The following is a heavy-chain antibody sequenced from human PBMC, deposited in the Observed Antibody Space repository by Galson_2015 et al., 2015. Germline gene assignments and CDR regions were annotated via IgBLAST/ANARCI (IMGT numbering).Heavy chain of an antibody. CDR2: IYGGDMT. CDR1: GVTVSNNY. CDR3: ARDSTTTHRAGY. D-gene: IGHD2-2*01. J-gene: IGHJ4*02. Sequence: SLRLSCAASGVTVSNNYMSWVRQAPGKGLEWVSVIYGGDMTHHTDSVKGRFTNSRDKFKKTLYLQMNNLRAEDTAVYFCARDSTTTHRAGYWGQGTLVIVSS. V-gene: IGHV3-53*01.